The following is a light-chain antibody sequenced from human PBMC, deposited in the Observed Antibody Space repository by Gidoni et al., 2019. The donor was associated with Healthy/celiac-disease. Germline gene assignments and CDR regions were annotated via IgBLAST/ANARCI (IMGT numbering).Light chain of an antibody. V-gene: IGKV2-28*01. CDR1: QSLLHSNGYNY. J-gene: IGKJ1*01. CDR3: MQTLQTPPWT. CDR2: LGS. Sequence: DIVMTQSPLPLPVTPGEPASISCRSSQSLLHSNGYNYLDWYLQKPGRSPQLLICLGSNRASGVPDRFGGSGSGTNFTLKISRVEAEDVGVYYCMQTLQTPPWTFGQGTKVEIK.